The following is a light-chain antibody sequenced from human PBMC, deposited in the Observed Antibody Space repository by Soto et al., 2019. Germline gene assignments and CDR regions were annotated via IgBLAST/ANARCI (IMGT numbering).Light chain of an antibody. J-gene: IGKJ2*01. V-gene: IGKV3-15*01. CDR2: GAS. CDR1: QSVNSN. Sequence: EIVMTQSPATLSVSPGERATLSCRASQSVNSNLAWYQQKPGHSPRLLIDGASTRVTGIPARFCGSGSGTEFTLTISSLLSEDSAIYYCQQHNSWPPVFGQGTMLEIK. CDR3: QQHNSWPPV.